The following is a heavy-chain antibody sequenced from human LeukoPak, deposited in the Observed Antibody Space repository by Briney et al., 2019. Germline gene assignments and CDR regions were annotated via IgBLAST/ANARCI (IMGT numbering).Heavy chain of an antibody. J-gene: IGHJ4*02. V-gene: IGHV3-21*01. CDR1: GFTFSSYS. Sequence: PGGSLRLSCAASGFTFSSYSMNWVRQAPGKGLEWVSSISSSSSYIYYADSVKGRFTISRDNAKNSLYLQMNSLRAEDTAVYYCARDIVVVPAQGPGDYWGQGTLVTVSS. CDR2: ISSSSSYI. D-gene: IGHD2-2*01. CDR3: ARDIVVVPAQGPGDY.